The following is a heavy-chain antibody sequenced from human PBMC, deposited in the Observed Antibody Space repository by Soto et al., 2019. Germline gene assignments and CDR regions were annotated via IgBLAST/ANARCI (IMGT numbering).Heavy chain of an antibody. J-gene: IGHJ4*02. CDR1: GFTFSDHA. Sequence: GGSLRLSCATSGFTFSDHAIHWVRQAPGEGLEWVSGVRGDFVTTPYADSVKGRFTISRDNSKKTLYLQMNSLRAEDTAIYYCVKEGKMGVEGFDFWGQGTLVTVSS. CDR3: VKEGKMGVEGFDF. CDR2: VRGDFVTT. D-gene: IGHD1-26*01. V-gene: IGHV3-23*01.